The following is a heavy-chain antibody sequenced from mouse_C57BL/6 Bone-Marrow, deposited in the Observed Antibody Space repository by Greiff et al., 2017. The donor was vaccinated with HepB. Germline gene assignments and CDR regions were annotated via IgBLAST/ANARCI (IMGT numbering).Heavy chain of an antibody. CDR1: GYTFTDYN. Sequence: VQLQQSGPELVKPGASVKMSCKASGYTFTDYNMDWVKQSHGKSLEWIGDINPNNGGTIYNQKFKGKATLTVDKSSSTAYMELRSLTSEDTAVYYCARALLLQYAMDYWGQGTSVTVSS. V-gene: IGHV1-18*01. D-gene: IGHD2-1*01. CDR3: ARALLLQYAMDY. J-gene: IGHJ4*01. CDR2: INPNNGGT.